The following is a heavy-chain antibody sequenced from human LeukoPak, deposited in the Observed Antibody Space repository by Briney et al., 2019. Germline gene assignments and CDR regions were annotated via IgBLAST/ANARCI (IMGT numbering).Heavy chain of an antibody. CDR3: ARDDPSAWYGD. J-gene: IGHJ4*02. V-gene: IGHV3-7*01. CDR2: TNADGSDK. D-gene: IGHD6-19*01. CDR1: GFTFSNYW. Sequence: PGGSLRLSCSASGFTFSNYWMTWVRQAPGKGLEWVANTNADGSDKYYLGSLKGRFTISRDNAKNSLYLQMNNLRVEDTAVYYCARDDPSAWYGDWGQGTLVTVSS.